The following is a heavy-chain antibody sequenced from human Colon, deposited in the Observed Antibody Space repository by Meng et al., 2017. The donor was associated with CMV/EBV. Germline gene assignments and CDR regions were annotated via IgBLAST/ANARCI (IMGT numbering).Heavy chain of an antibody. Sequence: GGSLRLSCVASGFTFNGYWMTWVRQAPGKGLEWVSAITDSGGDTYHADSVKGRFTISRDNSKNTLSLQMNSLRAEDTAVYYCAKGSAASRPYYFDYWGQGTLVTVSS. J-gene: IGHJ4*02. CDR1: GFTFNGYW. V-gene: IGHV3-23*01. CDR2: ITDSGGDT. CDR3: AKGSAASRPYYFDY. D-gene: IGHD3-3*01.